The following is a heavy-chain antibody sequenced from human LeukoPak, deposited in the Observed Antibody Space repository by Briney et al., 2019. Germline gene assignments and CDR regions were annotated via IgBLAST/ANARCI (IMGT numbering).Heavy chain of an antibody. D-gene: IGHD4-17*01. CDR2: VSSSSNTV. Sequence: GGSLRLSCAASGFTFSSHSMNWVRQAPGKGLDWISYVSSSSNTVKYADSVKDRFTISRDNAKNSLYLQMNSLRTEDTAVYYCASLILSTVATVTTGDFDLWGRGTLVTVSS. J-gene: IGHJ2*01. CDR1: GFTFSSHS. V-gene: IGHV3-48*01. CDR3: ASLILSTVATVTTGDFDL.